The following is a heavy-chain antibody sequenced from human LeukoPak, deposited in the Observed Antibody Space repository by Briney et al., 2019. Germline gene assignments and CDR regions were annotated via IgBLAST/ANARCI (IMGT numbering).Heavy chain of an antibody. CDR2: IIPIFGTA. J-gene: IGHJ4*02. D-gene: IGHD2-2*01. CDR3: ARDGGGGVVVPAATYFDY. Sequence: SVKVSCKASGGTFSSYAISWVRQAPGQGLEWMGGIIPIFGTANYAQKFQGRVTITADESTSTAYMELSSLRSEDTAVYYCARDGGGGVVVPAATYFDYWGQGTLVTVSS. V-gene: IGHV1-69*13. CDR1: GGTFSSYA.